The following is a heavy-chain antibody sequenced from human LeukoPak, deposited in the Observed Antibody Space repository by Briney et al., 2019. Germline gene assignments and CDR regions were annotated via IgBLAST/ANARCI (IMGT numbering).Heavy chain of an antibody. V-gene: IGHV1-8*01. CDR1: GYTFTSYD. D-gene: IGHD3-22*01. J-gene: IGHJ4*02. CDR3: ARRVASSGTPLGY. Sequence: ASVKVSCKASGYTFTSYDINWVRQATGQALEWMGWMNPNSGNTGYAQKFQGRVTMTRNTSINTAYMEVNSLRSEDTAVYYCARRVASSGTPLGYWGQGTLVTVSS. CDR2: MNPNSGNT.